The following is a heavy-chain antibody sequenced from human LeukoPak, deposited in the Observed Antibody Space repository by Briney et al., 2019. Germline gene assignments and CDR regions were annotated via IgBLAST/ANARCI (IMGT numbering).Heavy chain of an antibody. CDR2: IYSGDNT. Sequence: GGSLRLSCAASGFTVSNNYVSWVRQAPGKGLEWVSVIYSGDNTYYVESVKGRFTISRDNSKNTLFLQMNRLRAEDTAVYYCAGRRVLDASFDYWGQGTLVTVSS. D-gene: IGHD3-16*01. V-gene: IGHV3-66*02. CDR1: GFTVSNNY. J-gene: IGHJ4*02. CDR3: AGRRVLDASFDY.